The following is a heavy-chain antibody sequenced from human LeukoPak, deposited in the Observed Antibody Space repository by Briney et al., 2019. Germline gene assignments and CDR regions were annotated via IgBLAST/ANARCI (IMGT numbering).Heavy chain of an antibody. CDR1: GDSIGSYY. J-gene: IGHJ4*02. V-gene: IGHV4-4*07. D-gene: IGHD3-22*01. CDR2: IDTSGST. Sequence: SETLSLTCTVSGDSIGSYYWSWIRQPAGKGLEWIGRIDTSGSTNYNPSLKSRVTMSVYTSKNQFSLELSSVTAADTAVYYCATTTYYYDSSGYYFLDYWGQGTLVTVPS. CDR3: ATTTYYYDSSGYYFLDY.